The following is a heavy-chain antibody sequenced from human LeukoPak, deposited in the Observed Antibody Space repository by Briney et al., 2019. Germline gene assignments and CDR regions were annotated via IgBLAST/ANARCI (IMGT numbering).Heavy chain of an antibody. Sequence: GGSLRLSCAASGFTFSSYGMHWVRQAPGKGLEWVAVISYDGSNKYYADSVKGRFTISRDNPKNTLYLQMNSLRPEDTAVYYCAKSTTVTTQQRGYFDYWGQGTLVTVSS. CDR2: ISYDGSNK. CDR3: AKSTTVTTQQRGYFDY. D-gene: IGHD4-11*01. CDR1: GFTFSSYG. J-gene: IGHJ4*02. V-gene: IGHV3-30*18.